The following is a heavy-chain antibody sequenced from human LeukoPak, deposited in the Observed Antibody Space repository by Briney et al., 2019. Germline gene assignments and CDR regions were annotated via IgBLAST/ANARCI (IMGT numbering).Heavy chain of an antibody. CDR2: IWYDGSNN. J-gene: IGHJ3*02. Sequence: GGSLRLSCVVSGFTFSSYEMNWVRQAPGKGLEWVAIIWYDGSNNYYADSVKGRFTISRDNSKNTLYLQMNSLRAEDTAVYFCAREGWFGERIGAFDIWGQGTMVTVSS. CDR3: AREGWFGERIGAFDI. V-gene: IGHV3-33*08. CDR1: GFTFSSYE. D-gene: IGHD3-10*01.